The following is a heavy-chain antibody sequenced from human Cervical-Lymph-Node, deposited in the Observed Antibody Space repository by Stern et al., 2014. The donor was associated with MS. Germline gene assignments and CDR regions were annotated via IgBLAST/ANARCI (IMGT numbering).Heavy chain of an antibody. CDR3: ATDHPTVGIYDALAM. Sequence: VQLVQSGAEVKKPGASVKVSCKVSGYILTKLAMHWVRQAPGKGLEWMGGFDPDEGETIYAQKFQGRVTMTEDTSTDTAYMELRSLRSEDTAVYFCATDHPTVGIYDALAMWGQGTRVTVSS. CDR2: FDPDEGET. V-gene: IGHV1-24*01. D-gene: IGHD6-13*01. CDR1: GYILTKLA. J-gene: IGHJ3*02.